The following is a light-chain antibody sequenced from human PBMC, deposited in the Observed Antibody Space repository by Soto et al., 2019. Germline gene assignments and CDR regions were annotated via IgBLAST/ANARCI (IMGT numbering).Light chain of an antibody. CDR2: DAS. V-gene: IGKV3-15*01. Sequence: EIVMTQSPATLSVSPGDRATLSCRASQSVSSSLAWYQQIPGQAPRLLIYDASTRATGIPARFGGSGSGTEFTLTISSLQSEDFAVYYCQQYTNWPPLAFGGGTKVEL. CDR1: QSVSSS. J-gene: IGKJ4*01. CDR3: QQYTNWPPLA.